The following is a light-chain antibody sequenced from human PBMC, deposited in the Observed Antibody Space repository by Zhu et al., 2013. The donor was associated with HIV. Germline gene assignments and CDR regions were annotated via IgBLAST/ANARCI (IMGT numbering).Light chain of an antibody. V-gene: IGLV2-14*03. CDR2: DVT. J-gene: IGLJ2*01. Sequence: QSALTQPASVSGSPGQSITISCTGSSTDVGGFNLVSWYQQHPGKAPKLIIYDVTYRPSGVPERFSGSKSGTSASLAITGLQAEDEANYYCQSYDSTLSGSVFGGGTRLTVL. CDR3: QSYDSTLSGSV. CDR1: STDVGGFNL.